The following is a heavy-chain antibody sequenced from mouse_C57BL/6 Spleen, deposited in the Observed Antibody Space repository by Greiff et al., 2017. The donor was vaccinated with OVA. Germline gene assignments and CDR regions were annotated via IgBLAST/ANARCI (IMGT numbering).Heavy chain of an antibody. CDR2: IDPEDGET. Sequence: VQLQQSGAELVKPGASVKLSCTASGFNIKDYYMHWVKQRTEQGLEWIGRIDPEDGETKYAPKFQGKATITADTSSNTAYLPLLSLASADPPVFSCALSATSQSRRASWFAYWVHGPLVTVSA. J-gene: IGHJ3*01. CDR1: GFNIKDYY. CDR3: ALSATSQSRRASWFAY. V-gene: IGHV14-2*01. D-gene: IGHD3-2*02.